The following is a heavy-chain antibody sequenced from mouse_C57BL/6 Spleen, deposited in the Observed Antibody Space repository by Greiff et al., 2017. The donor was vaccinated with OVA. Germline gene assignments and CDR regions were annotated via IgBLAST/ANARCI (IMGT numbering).Heavy chain of an antibody. D-gene: IGHD2-1*01. CDR3: ARSGNYGNYGYYYAMDY. CDR1: GYTFTSYW. Sequence: QVQLQQPGAELVKPGASVKLSCKASGYTFTSYWMHWVKQRPGRGLGWIGRIDPNSGGTKYNEKFKSKATLTVDKPSSTAYMQLSSLTSEDSAVYYCARSGNYGNYGYYYAMDYWGQGTSVTVSS. J-gene: IGHJ4*01. CDR2: IDPNSGGT. V-gene: IGHV1-72*01.